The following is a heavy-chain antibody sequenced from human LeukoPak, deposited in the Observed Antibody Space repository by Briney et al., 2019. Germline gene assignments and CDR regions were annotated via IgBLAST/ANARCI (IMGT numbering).Heavy chain of an antibody. V-gene: IGHV3-23*01. D-gene: IGHD6-19*01. CDR2: ISGSGSST. Sequence: PGGSLRLSCAASRFTFSSYGMSWVRQAPGKGLEWVSAISGSGSSTYYADSVKGRFTISRDNSKNTLYLQMKSLRAEDTAVYYCAGDYSSGWYSFDYWGQGTLVTVSS. J-gene: IGHJ4*02. CDR1: RFTFSSYG. CDR3: AGDYSSGWYSFDY.